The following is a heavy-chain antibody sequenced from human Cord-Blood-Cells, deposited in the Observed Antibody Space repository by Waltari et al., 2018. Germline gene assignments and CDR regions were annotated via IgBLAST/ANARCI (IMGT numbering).Heavy chain of an antibody. CDR3: ARVVYSSSWYDY. Sequence: EVQLVESGGGLIQPGGSLRLSCAASGFTVSSNYMSWVRQAPGKGLEWVSVIYSGGSTYYADSVKGRFTISRDNSKNTLFLQMNSLRAEDTAVYYCARVVYSSSWYDYWGQGTLVTVSS. CDR1: GFTVSSNY. D-gene: IGHD6-13*01. CDR2: IYSGGST. V-gene: IGHV3-53*01. J-gene: IGHJ4*02.